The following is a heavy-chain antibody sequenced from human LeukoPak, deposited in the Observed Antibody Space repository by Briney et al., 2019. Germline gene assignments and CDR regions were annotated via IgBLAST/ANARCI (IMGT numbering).Heavy chain of an antibody. Sequence: LSQTLSLTCAISGDTISSNSAARHWLRQSPSRGLEWLARTYYRSKWNSDYAVSVRSRIAINPDTSKNQFCLQLNSVTPEDTAVYYCARVESSSGYKYFDLWGRGTLVTVSS. V-gene: IGHV6-1*01. J-gene: IGHJ2*01. CDR2: TYYRSKWNS. D-gene: IGHD3-22*01. CDR1: GDTISSNSAA. CDR3: ARVESSSGYKYFDL.